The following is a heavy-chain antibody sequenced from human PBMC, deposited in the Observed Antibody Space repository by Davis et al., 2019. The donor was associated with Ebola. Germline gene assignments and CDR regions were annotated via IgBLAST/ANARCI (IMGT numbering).Heavy chain of an antibody. D-gene: IGHD6-19*01. V-gene: IGHV3-11*04. CDR3: ARGAETVAGTDDY. Sequence: GESLKISCAASGFTFSDYYMSWIRQAPGKGLEWVSYISSSGSTIYYADSVKGRFTISRDNAKNSLYLQMNSLRAEDTAVYYCARGAETVAGTDDYWGQGTLVTVSS. J-gene: IGHJ4*02. CDR1: GFTFSDYY. CDR2: ISSSGSTI.